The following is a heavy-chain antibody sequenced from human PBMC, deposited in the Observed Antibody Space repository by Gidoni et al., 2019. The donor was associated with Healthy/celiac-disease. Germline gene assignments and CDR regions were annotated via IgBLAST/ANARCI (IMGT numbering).Heavy chain of an antibody. Sequence: QVQLQQWGAGLLKPSETLSLTCAVYGGSFSGYYWRGIRQPPGKGLEWIGEINHSGSTNYNPSLKSRVTISVDTSKNQFSLKLSSVTAADTAVYYCARVKQQQLGLYYYYYMDVWGKGTTVTVSS. CDR2: INHSGST. CDR3: ARVKQQQLGLYYYYYMDV. CDR1: GGSFSGYY. V-gene: IGHV4-34*01. J-gene: IGHJ6*03. D-gene: IGHD6-13*01.